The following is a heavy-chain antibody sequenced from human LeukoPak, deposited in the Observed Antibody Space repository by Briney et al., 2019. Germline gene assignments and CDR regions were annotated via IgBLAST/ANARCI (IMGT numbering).Heavy chain of an antibody. D-gene: IGHD3-10*01. Sequence: GESLKISCKGSGYSFISYWIGWVLQMPGKGLEWMGIIYPSDSDTRYSPSFQGQVTISADKSISTAYLQWSNLKASDTAIYYCATCLWFGEVAHMDASGNGTTCTVSS. V-gene: IGHV5-51*01. CDR2: IYPSDSDT. CDR3: ATCLWFGEVAHMDA. J-gene: IGHJ6*03. CDR1: GYSFISYW.